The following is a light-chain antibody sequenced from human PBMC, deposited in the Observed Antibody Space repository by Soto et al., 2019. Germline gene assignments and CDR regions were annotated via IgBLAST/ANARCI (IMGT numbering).Light chain of an antibody. CDR2: AAS. CDR3: QQSYSTLWT. Sequence: DIQMTQSPSSLSASVGDRVTITCRASQSISSYLNWYQQKPGKAPKLLIYAASSLQSGVPSRFSVSGSGTDFTLTISSLQPEDFATYYCQQSYSTLWTFGQGTKVDIK. J-gene: IGKJ1*01. CDR1: QSISSY. V-gene: IGKV1-39*01.